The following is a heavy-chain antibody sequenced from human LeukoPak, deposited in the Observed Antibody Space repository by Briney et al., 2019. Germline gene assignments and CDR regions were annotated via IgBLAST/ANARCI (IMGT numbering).Heavy chain of an antibody. V-gene: IGHV3-21*01. J-gene: IGHJ6*03. CDR3: ARDHSGSYPPYYYYYYYMDV. CDR1: GFTFSTYA. CDR2: ISSSSSYI. Sequence: GGSLRLSCAASGFTFSTYAMTWVRQAPGKGLEWVSSISSSSSYIYYADSVKGRFTISRDNAKNSLYLQMNSLRAEDTAVYYCARDHSGSYPPYYYYYYYMDVWGKGTTVTVSS. D-gene: IGHD1-26*01.